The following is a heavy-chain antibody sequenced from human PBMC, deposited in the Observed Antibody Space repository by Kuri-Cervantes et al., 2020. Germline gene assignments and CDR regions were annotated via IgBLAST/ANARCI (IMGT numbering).Heavy chain of an antibody. CDR2: ISSSSSYI. Sequence: GSPMIYCPASGVTFSSYSMNWVRQAPGKGLECVSSISSSSSYIYYADSVKGRFTISRDNAKNSLYLQMNSLRAEDTAVYYCGRGNCIGDTCRTIAPGAVWGQGITVTVSS. V-gene: IGHV3-21*01. J-gene: IGHJ6*02. CDR3: GRGNCIGDTCRTIAPGAV. D-gene: IGHD2-15*01. CDR1: GVTFSSYS.